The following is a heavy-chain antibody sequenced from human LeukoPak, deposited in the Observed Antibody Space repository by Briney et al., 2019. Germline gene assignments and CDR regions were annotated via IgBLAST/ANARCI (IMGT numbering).Heavy chain of an antibody. V-gene: IGHV4-31*03. Sequence: SETLSLTCTVSGGSISSGGHYWSWIRQHPGKGLEWIGYIYYSGSTYYNPSLKSRVTISVDTSKNQFSLKLSSVTAADTAVYYCARDSTEAAFDYWGQGTLVTVSS. CDR2: IYYSGST. CDR3: ARDSTEAAFDY. CDR1: GGSISSGGHY. D-gene: IGHD1-26*01. J-gene: IGHJ4*02.